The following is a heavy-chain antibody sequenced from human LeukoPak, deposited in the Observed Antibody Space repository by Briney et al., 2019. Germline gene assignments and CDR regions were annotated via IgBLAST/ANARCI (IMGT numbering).Heavy chain of an antibody. J-gene: IGHJ4*02. CDR1: GFTFSSYW. Sequence: GGSLRLSCAASGFTFSSYWMSWVRQAPGKGLEWVANIKQDGSEKYYVDSVKGRFTISRDNAKNSVYLQMNSLRAEDTGVYYFARSGEYYYDSSVFDYWGQGTLVTVSS. CDR3: ARSGEYYYDSSVFDY. V-gene: IGHV3-7*01. CDR2: IKQDGSEK. D-gene: IGHD3-22*01.